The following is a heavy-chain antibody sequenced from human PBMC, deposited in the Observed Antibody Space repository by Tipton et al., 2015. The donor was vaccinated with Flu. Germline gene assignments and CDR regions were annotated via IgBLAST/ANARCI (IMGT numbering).Heavy chain of an antibody. CDR1: GYSFTSYY. V-gene: IGHV5-51*01. J-gene: IGHJ3*01. D-gene: IGHD1-7*01. CDR3: ARQIFFDGTSLKGFDG. CDR2: IYPGDSDA. Sequence: QLVQSGGEVKEPGESLKISCKGSGYSFTSYYIAWVRQMPGRGLEWMGIIYPGDSDARYSPSLQGQVTISADRSFRTAYLQWSSLKAPDSGIFFCARQIFFDGTSLKGFDGWGQGTTVSVYS.